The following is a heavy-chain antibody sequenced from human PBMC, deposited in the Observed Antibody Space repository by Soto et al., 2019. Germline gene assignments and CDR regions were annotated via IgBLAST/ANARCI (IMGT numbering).Heavy chain of an antibody. V-gene: IGHV3-33*07. CDR2: IWYDGSNK. J-gene: IGHJ4*02. Sequence: GGSLRLSCAASGFTLNTYGMYWVRQAPGKGLEWVAVIWYDGSNKYYADSVKGRFTISRDNSKNTLYLQMNSLRAEDTAVYYCARDLRIVVVPAAIGGVFDYWGQGTLVTVSS. CDR1: GFTLNTYG. CDR3: ARDLRIVVVPAAIGGVFDY. D-gene: IGHD2-2*01.